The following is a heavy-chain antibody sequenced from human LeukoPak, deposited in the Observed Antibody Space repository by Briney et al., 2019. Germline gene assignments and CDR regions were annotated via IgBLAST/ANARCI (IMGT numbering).Heavy chain of an antibody. Sequence: ASVKVSCKASGGTFTNFAINWVRQAPGQGLEWMGRVIPILGQADYAQKFQGRVTINADKSTSTAYMEMSSLRSEDMAVYYCAIVYCGGDCFLALDFWGQGTLLTVSS. CDR2: VIPILGQA. CDR1: GGTFTNFA. J-gene: IGHJ4*02. V-gene: IGHV1-69*04. CDR3: AIVYCGGDCFLALDF. D-gene: IGHD2-21*02.